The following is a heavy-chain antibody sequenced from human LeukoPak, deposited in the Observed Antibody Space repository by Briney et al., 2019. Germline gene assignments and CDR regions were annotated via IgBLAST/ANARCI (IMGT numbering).Heavy chain of an antibody. CDR2: ISASGGST. CDR3: ATNHSSVGAFDI. J-gene: IGHJ3*02. CDR1: GFTFSSYA. V-gene: IGHV3-23*01. Sequence: GGSLRLSCAAYGFTFSSYAMTWVRQAPGKGLGWVSTISASGGSTYYADSVKGRFTISRDNSKNTLYLQMNSLRAEDTAVYYCATNHSSVGAFDIWGQGTMVTVSS. D-gene: IGHD3-22*01.